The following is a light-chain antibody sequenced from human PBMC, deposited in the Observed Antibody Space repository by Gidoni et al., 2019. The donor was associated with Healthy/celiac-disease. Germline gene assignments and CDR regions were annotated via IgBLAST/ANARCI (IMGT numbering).Light chain of an antibody. V-gene: IGKV1-33*01. J-gene: IGKJ4*01. CDR3: QQYDKLPPLT. Sequence: IQMTQSPSSLSVSVGDRVTITCQASQDISNYLNWYQQKPGKAPKLLIYDASNLETGVPSRFSGSGSGTDFTFTISSLQPEDIATYYCQQYDKLPPLTFGGXTKVEIK. CDR1: QDISNY. CDR2: DAS.